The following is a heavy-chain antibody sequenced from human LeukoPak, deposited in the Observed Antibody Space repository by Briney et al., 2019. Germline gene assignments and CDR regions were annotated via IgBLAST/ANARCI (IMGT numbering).Heavy chain of an antibody. CDR1: GYTFTNYG. Sequence: ASVTVSCKASGYTFTNYGISWVRQAPGQGLEWVGWISGHNDNAHYAQKLQGRVTMTRETSTSTVYMELRSLSSDDTAIYFCVRDGNDVMDYWGQGTLVTVSS. CDR2: ISGHNDNA. V-gene: IGHV1-18*01. D-gene: IGHD1-1*01. J-gene: IGHJ4*02. CDR3: VRDGNDVMDY.